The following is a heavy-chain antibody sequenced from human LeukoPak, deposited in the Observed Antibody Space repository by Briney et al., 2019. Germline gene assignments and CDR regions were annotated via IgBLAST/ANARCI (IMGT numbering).Heavy chain of an antibody. J-gene: IGHJ4*02. V-gene: IGHV3-21*01. D-gene: IGHD3-3*01. Sequence: GGSLRLSCAASGFTFSSYSMNWVRQAPGKGLEWVSSISSSSSYIYYADSVKGRFTISRDNAKNSLYLQMNSLRAEDTAVYYCARDPSLQNYYDFWSGYYYYFDYWGQGTLVTVSS. CDR2: ISSSSSYI. CDR3: ARDPSLQNYYDFWSGYYYYFDY. CDR1: GFTFSSYS.